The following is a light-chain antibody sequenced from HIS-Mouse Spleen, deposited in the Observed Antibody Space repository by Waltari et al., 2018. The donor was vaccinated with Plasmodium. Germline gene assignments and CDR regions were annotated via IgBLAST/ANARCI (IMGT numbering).Light chain of an antibody. Sequence: EIVLTQSPGTLSLSPGERATLSCRASQSVSRSYLAWYQQKPGQAPRRLIYGASSRATGIPDRFSGSGSGTDFTLTISRLEPEDFAVYYCQQYGSSGTFGQGTKVEIK. CDR3: QQYGSSGT. CDR2: GAS. CDR1: QSVSRSY. J-gene: IGKJ1*01. V-gene: IGKV3-20*01.